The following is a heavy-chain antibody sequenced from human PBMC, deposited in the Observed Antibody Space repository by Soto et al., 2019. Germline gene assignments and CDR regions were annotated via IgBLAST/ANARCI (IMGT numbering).Heavy chain of an antibody. Sequence: SVKVSCKASGGTFSSYAISWVRQAPGQGLEWMGGIIPIFGTANYAQKFQGRVTITADESTSTAYMELSNLRSEDTAVYYCARGLDDFWSGYPYGMDVWGQGTTVTVSS. CDR2: IIPIFGTA. CDR1: GGTFSSYA. D-gene: IGHD3-3*01. V-gene: IGHV1-69*13. J-gene: IGHJ6*02. CDR3: ARGLDDFWSGYPYGMDV.